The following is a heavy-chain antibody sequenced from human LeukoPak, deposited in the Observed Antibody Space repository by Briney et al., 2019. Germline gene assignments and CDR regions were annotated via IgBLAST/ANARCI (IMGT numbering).Heavy chain of an antibody. Sequence: SETLSLTCTVSGGSISSSSYYWGWIRQPPGKGLEWIGSIYYSGSTYYNPSLKSRVTISVDTSKNQFSLKLSSVTAADTAVYYCANGVVVAATEWFDPWGREPWSPSPQ. CDR1: GGSISSSSYY. D-gene: IGHD2-15*01. J-gene: IGHJ5*02. CDR3: ANGVVVAATEWFDP. CDR2: IYYSGST. V-gene: IGHV4-39*01.